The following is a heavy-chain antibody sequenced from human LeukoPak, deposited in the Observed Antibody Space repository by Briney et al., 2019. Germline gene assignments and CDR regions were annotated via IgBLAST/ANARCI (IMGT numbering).Heavy chain of an antibody. CDR1: GFPFTTYA. CDR2: ISGSDGGT. D-gene: IGHD3-16*02. CDR3: ARLLYDYVWGSYRSYYFDF. Sequence: GGSLRLSCAASGFPFTTYAMGWVRQAPGKGLEWVSAISGSDGGTHSADSVKGRFTTSTDNSKNTLYLQMNSLRAEDTAVYYCARLLYDYVWGSYRSYYFDFWGQGTLVTVSS. V-gene: IGHV3-23*01. J-gene: IGHJ4*02.